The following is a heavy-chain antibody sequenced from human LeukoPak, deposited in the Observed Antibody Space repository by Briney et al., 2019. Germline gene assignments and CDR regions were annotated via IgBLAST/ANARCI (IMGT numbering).Heavy chain of an antibody. D-gene: IGHD3-22*01. V-gene: IGHV4-31*03. Sequence: SSQTLSLTCTVSGGSISSGGYYWSWIRQHPGKGLEWIGYIYYSGSTYYNPSLKSRVTISVDTSKNQFSLKLSSVTAADTAVYYCARAVGYYFDNSGPSKTFDYWGQGTLVTVSS. J-gene: IGHJ4*02. CDR1: GGSISSGGYY. CDR3: ARAVGYYFDNSGPSKTFDY. CDR2: IYYSGST.